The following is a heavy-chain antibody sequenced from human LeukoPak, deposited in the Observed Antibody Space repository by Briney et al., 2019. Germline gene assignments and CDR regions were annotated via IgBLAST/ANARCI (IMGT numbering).Heavy chain of an antibody. CDR2: ISCDGSNK. CDR3: ATGPPSAYHSWSANGFDY. Sequence: GGSLRLSCAASGFTFSSYAMHWVRQAPGKGLEWVAVISCDGSNKYYADSVKGRFTISRDNSKNTLYLQMNSLRAEDTAVYYCATGPPSAYHSWSANGFDYWGQGSRVTVHS. D-gene: IGHD3-3*01. CDR1: GFTFSSYA. V-gene: IGHV3-30-3*01. J-gene: IGHJ4*02.